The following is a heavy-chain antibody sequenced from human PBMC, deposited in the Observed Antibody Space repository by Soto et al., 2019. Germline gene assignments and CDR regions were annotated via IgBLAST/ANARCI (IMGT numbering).Heavy chain of an antibody. D-gene: IGHD2-2*01. CDR3: VSSRSAIYGDALDV. CDR2: IYDDGTT. Sequence: SETLSLTSSVSGGSISSYFRNWLRQPPGKGLEWIGYIYDDGTTDYNPSLKSRVTILLDMSKNQFSLKLSSVTAADTAVYYCVSSRSAIYGDALDVWGQGTMVTV. CDR1: GGSISSYF. J-gene: IGHJ3*01. V-gene: IGHV4-59*03.